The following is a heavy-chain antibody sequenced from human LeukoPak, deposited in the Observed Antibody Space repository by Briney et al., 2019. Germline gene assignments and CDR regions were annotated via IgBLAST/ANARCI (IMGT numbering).Heavy chain of an antibody. CDR1: GGTFSSYA. Sequence: ASVKVSCKASGGTFSSYAISWVRQAPGQGLEWMGGFIPIFGTANYAQKFQGRVTITTDESTSTAYMELSSLRSEDTAVYYCAREREGSFSAMSNGYFDYWGQGTLVNVSS. D-gene: IGHD5-18*01. V-gene: IGHV1-69*05. CDR3: AREREGSFSAMSNGYFDY. J-gene: IGHJ4*02. CDR2: FIPIFGTA.